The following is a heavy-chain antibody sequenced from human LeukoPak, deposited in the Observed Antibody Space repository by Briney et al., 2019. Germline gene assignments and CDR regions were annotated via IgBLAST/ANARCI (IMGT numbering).Heavy chain of an antibody. Sequence: PGGSLRLSCAASGFTVSSNYMSWVRQAPGKGLEWVSTVSVNGGTTYYADSVKGRFTISRDNSKNTLYLQMNSLRAEDTAVYFCAKELHGSGNYAFDYWGQGTLVTVSS. J-gene: IGHJ4*02. CDR3: AKELHGSGNYAFDY. V-gene: IGHV3-23*01. CDR2: VSVNGGTT. D-gene: IGHD3-10*01. CDR1: GFTVSSNY.